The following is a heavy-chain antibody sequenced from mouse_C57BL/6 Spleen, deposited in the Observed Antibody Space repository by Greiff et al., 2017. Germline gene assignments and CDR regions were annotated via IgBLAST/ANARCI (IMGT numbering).Heavy chain of an antibody. CDR1: GYTFTDYY. V-gene: IGHV1-26*01. D-gene: IGHD1-1*01. CDR3: AMGNYGSSYGY. CDR2: INPNNGGT. Sequence: EVKLQQSGPELVKPGASVKISCKASGYTFTDYYMNWVKQSHGKSLEWIGDINPNNGGTSYNQKFKGKATLTVDKSSSTAYMELRSLTSEDSAVYYCAMGNYGSSYGYWGQSTTLTVAS. J-gene: IGHJ2*01.